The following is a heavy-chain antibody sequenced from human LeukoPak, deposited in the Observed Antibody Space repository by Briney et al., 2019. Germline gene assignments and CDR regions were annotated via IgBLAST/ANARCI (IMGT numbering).Heavy chain of an antibody. Sequence: GGSLRLSCAASGFTFSSYWMSWVRQAPGKGLEWVANIKQDGSEKYYVDSVKGRFTISRDNAKNSLYLQMNSLRAEDTAVYYCAREYPPPPYRSSWYADYYYYMDVWGKGTTVTISS. CDR1: GFTFSSYW. CDR2: IKQDGSEK. CDR3: AREYPPPPYRSSWYADYYYYMDV. D-gene: IGHD6-13*01. J-gene: IGHJ6*03. V-gene: IGHV3-7*01.